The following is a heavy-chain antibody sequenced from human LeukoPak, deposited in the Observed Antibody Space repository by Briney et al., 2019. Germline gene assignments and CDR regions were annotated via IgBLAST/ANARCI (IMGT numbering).Heavy chain of an antibody. D-gene: IGHD3/OR15-3a*01. J-gene: IGHJ4*02. V-gene: IGHV4-59*01. CDR3: ARGTGLDY. CDR1: GGSISDYY. Sequence: SETLSLTCTVSGGSISDYYWNWIRQPPGKGLEWIGYIYYSGSTNFNPSLRSRVTLSIDTSKNHFSLKLSSVTAADTAVYYCARGTGLDYWGQGALVTVSS. CDR2: IYYSGST.